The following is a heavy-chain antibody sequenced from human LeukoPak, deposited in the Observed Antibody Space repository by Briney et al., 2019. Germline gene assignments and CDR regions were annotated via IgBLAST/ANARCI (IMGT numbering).Heavy chain of an antibody. Sequence: GSLRLSCAASGFTFSSYGMHWVRQAPGKGLGWVAFIRYDGSTKYYADSVKGRFTISRDSSKNTLYLQMNSLRAEDTAVYYCAKELYSGSNYFDYWGQGTLVTVSS. V-gene: IGHV3-30*02. J-gene: IGHJ4*02. D-gene: IGHD1-26*01. CDR2: IRYDGSTK. CDR1: GFTFSSYG. CDR3: AKELYSGSNYFDY.